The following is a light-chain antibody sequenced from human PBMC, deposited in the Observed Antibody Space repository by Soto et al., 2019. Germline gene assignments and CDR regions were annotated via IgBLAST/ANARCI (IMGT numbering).Light chain of an antibody. V-gene: IGLV1-40*01. CDR3: ATWDDSLNGPV. CDR1: SSNVGAGYD. J-gene: IGLJ7*01. Sequence: QSVLTQPPSVSGAPGQRVTISCTGSSSNVGAGYDVNWYQQLPGTAPKLLIYGNSNRPSGVPDRFSGSRSGTSISLAITGLQAEDEATYYCATWDDSLNGPVFGGGTQLTVL. CDR2: GNS.